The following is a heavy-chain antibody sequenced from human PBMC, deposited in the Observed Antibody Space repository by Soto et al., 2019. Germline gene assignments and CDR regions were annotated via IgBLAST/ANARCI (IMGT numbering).Heavy chain of an antibody. CDR1: GYTFTSYG. CDR2: ISAYNGNT. J-gene: IGHJ6*03. D-gene: IGHD1-7*01. Sequence: ASVKVSCKASGYTFTSYGISWVRQAPGQGLEWMGWISAYNGNTNYAQKLQGRVTMTTDTSTSTAYMELRSLRSDDTAVYYCARVGITGTPDYYYMDVWGKGTTVTVSS. CDR3: ARVGITGTPDYYYMDV. V-gene: IGHV1-18*01.